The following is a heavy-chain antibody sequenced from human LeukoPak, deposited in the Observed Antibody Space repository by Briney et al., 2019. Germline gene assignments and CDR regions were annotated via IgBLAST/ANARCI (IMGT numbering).Heavy chain of an antibody. CDR1: GFTFSSYG. J-gene: IGHJ4*02. V-gene: IGHV3-33*06. D-gene: IGHD1-26*01. CDR2: IWYDGSNK. CDR3: AKDQEWELLAYYFDY. Sequence: GGSLRLSCAASGFTFSSYGMRWVRQAPGKGLEWVAVIWYDGSNKYYADSVKGRFTISRDNSKNTLYLQTNSLRAEDTAVYYCAKDQEWELLAYYFDYWGQGTLVTVSS.